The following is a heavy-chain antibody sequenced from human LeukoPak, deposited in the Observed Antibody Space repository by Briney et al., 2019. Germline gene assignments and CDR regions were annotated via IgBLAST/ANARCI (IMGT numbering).Heavy chain of an antibody. J-gene: IGHJ4*02. CDR2: IIPILGIA. CDR1: GGTFSSYA. CDR3: ARGCLSYDFWSGYYTDY. D-gene: IGHD3-3*01. V-gene: IGHV1-69*04. Sequence: ASVKVSCKASGGTFSSYAISWVRQAPGQGLEWMGRIIPILGIANYAQKFQGRVTMTRDTSISTAYMELSRLRSDDTAVYYCARGCLSYDFWSGYYTDYWGQGTLVTVSS.